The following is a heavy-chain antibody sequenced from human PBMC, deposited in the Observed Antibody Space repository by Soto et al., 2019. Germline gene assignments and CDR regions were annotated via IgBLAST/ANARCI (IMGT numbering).Heavy chain of an antibody. D-gene: IGHD5-18*01. CDR1: GYTFTGYY. Sequence: GASVKVSCKASGYTFTGYYMHWVRQAPGQGLEWMGWINPNSGGTNYAQKFQGRVTMTRDTSISTAYMELSRLRPDDTAVYYCARDTWIQLRTSPVYYYYGMDVWGQGTTVTVSS. CDR2: INPNSGGT. V-gene: IGHV1-2*02. J-gene: IGHJ6*02. CDR3: ARDTWIQLRTSPVYYYYGMDV.